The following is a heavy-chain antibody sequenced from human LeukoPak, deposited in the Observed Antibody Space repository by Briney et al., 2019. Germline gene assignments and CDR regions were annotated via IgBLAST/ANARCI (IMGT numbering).Heavy chain of an antibody. V-gene: IGHV3-33*06. CDR1: GSTFSSYG. J-gene: IGHJ4*02. CDR3: AKDRDPGVVVAATFGY. Sequence: GGSLRLSCAASGSTFSSYGMHWVRQAPGKGLEWVAVIWYDGSNKYYADSVKGRFTISRDNSKNTLYLQMNSLRAEDTAVYYCAKDRDPGVVVAATFGYWGQGTLVTVSS. D-gene: IGHD2-15*01. CDR2: IWYDGSNK.